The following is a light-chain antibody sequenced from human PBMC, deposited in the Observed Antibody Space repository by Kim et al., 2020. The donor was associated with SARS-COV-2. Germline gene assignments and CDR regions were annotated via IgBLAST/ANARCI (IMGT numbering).Light chain of an antibody. V-gene: IGKV3-20*01. CDR1: QSVSSSY. CDR2: GAS. CDR3: QQYGSSQFT. J-gene: IGKJ3*01. Sequence: SPGERATRSCRASQSVSSSYLAWYQQKPGQAPRLLIYGASSRATGIPDRFSGSGSGTDFTLTISRLEPEDFAVYYCQQYGSSQFTFGPGTKVDIK.